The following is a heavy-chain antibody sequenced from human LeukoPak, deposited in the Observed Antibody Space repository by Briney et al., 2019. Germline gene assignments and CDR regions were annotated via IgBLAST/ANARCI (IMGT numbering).Heavy chain of an antibody. CDR1: GFSFSDYY. CDR3: ARVALPKYSSSWYPY. J-gene: IGHJ4*02. CDR2: IKQDGSEK. Sequence: GGSLRLSCAASGFSFSDYYMTWVRQAPGKGLEWVANIKQDGSEKYYVDSVKGRFTISRDNAKNSLYLQMNSLRAEDTAVYYCARVALPKYSSSWYPYWGQGTLVTVSS. V-gene: IGHV3-7*01. D-gene: IGHD6-13*01.